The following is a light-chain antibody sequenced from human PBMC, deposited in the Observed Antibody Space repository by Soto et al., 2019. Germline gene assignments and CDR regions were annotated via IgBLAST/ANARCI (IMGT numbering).Light chain of an antibody. V-gene: IGLV2-11*01. Sequence: QSVLTQPRSVSGSPGQSVTISCTGTSSDVGGYNFVSWYQHHPGKAPKLIIYNVIQRPSGVPDRFSASNSDNTASLTISGLQAEDEAYYYCCSYAGSYTYVFGTGTKVTVL. J-gene: IGLJ1*01. CDR1: SSDVGGYNF. CDR2: NVI. CDR3: CSYAGSYTYV.